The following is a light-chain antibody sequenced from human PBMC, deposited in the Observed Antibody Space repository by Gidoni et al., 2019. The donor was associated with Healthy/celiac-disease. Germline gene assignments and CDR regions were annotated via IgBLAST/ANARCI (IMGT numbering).Light chain of an antibody. V-gene: IGKV4-1*01. CDR2: CAS. Sequence: DIVMTQSTDSLAVSLGERATINSKSSQSVLYSTNNKNYLAWYQQKPGQTPKLLIYCASTRESGVPDRFSGSGSGTDFTLTISSLQAEDVAVYYCQQYYSTPLTFGGGTKVEIK. CDR1: QSVLYSTNNKNY. CDR3: QQYYSTPLT. J-gene: IGKJ4*01.